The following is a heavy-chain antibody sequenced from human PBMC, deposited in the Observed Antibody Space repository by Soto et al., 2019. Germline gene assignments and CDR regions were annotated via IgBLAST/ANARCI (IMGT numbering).Heavy chain of an antibody. Sequence: EVQLVESGGGLVQPGGSLRLSCAASGFSFRNYAMSWVRQAPGKGPEWVSGISASGSRIYYADSVKGRFTISRDNSKNTLSLQMNGLRAEDTAVYFCAKVSLGALTFTDYYYYGLDVWGQGTTVTVSS. CDR3: AKVSLGALTFTDYYYYGLDV. D-gene: IGHD1-26*01. CDR1: GFSFRNYA. J-gene: IGHJ6*02. V-gene: IGHV3-23*04. CDR2: ISASGSRI.